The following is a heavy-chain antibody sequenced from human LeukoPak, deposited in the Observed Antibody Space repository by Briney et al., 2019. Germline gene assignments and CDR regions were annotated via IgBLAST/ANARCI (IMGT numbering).Heavy chain of an antibody. CDR1: GGSISSGGYY. CDR2: IYTSGST. D-gene: IGHD4-11*01. J-gene: IGHJ4*02. V-gene: IGHV4-61*02. CDR3: ARDSTVTTGFDY. Sequence: PSQTLSLTCTVSGGSISSGGYYWSWIRQPAGKGLEWIGRIYTSGSTNYNPSLKSRVTISVDTSKNQFSLKLSSVTAADTAVYYCARDSTVTTGFDYWGQGTLVTVSS.